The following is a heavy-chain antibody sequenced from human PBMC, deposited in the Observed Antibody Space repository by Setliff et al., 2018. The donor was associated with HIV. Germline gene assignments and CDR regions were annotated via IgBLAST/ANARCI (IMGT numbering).Heavy chain of an antibody. V-gene: IGHV4-31*03. CDR1: GGSMSSGDYY. D-gene: IGHD3-22*01. CDR3: ARARYYYDPDNTGSSGEYFDY. CDR2: IYYSGST. J-gene: IGHJ4*02. Sequence: SETLSLTCSVSGGSMSSGDYYWSWIRQHPGKGQEWIGYIYYSGSTYYNPSLKSRITISGDTSKNEFSLKVTSVTAADTAVYFCARARYYYDPDNTGSSGEYFDYWGQGALVTVSS.